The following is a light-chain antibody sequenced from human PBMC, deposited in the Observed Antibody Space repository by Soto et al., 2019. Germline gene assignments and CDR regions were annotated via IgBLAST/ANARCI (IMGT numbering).Light chain of an antibody. CDR1: SSGVRGYNY. CDR3: NSYRSKSTVV. Sequence: QSALTQPASVSVSPGQTITISCSGTSSGVRGYNYVAWYQQHSGKPPKLIIYEGRNRPSGVFNRFFDSKSGDKASLTISGLQADKDDDYYCNSYRSKSTVVFGTGTKVTVL. CDR2: EGR. J-gene: IGLJ1*01. V-gene: IGLV2-14*01.